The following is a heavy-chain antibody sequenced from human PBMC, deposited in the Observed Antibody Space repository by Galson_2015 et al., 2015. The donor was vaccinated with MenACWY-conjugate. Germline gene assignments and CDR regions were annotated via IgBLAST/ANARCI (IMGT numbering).Heavy chain of an antibody. CDR3: VRGSSGWRGMDI. CDR2: TRNKGYTT. V-gene: IGHV3-72*01. D-gene: IGHD6-19*01. J-gene: IGHJ6*02. Sequence: SLRLSCAASGFTFSSYSMNWVRQAPGKGLEWLGRTRNKGYTTKYAASVAGRFTISRDDSKNSLYLQMDSLRADDTAVYFCVRGSSGWRGMDIWGQGTTVTVSS. CDR1: GFTFSSYS.